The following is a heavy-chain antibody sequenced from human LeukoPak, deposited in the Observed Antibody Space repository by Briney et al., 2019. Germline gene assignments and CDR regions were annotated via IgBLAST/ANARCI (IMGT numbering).Heavy chain of an antibody. CDR2: ISYDGSYE. CDR1: RFIFSTYG. CDR3: AKGGPPTGASPRPWDFNY. D-gene: IGHD1-26*01. V-gene: IGHV3-30*18. Sequence: GGSLRLSCAASRFIFSTYGMHWVRQAPGKGLEWVAVISYDGSYESYADSVKGRFIISRDNSKNTLYLQMNSLRVEDTAVYYCAKGGPPTGASPRPWDFNYWGQGALVTVSS. J-gene: IGHJ4*02.